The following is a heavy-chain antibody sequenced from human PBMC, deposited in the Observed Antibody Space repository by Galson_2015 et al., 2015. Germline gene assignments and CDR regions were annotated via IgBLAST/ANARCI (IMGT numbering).Heavy chain of an antibody. Sequence: SLRLSCAASGFTFSSYGMHWVRQAPGKGLEWVAVIWYDGSNKYYADSVKGRFTISRDNSKNTLYLQMNRLRAEDTAVYYCARVGAACCSSTSCQKTYYYDGLDVWGQGTTVTVSS. CDR2: IWYDGSNK. D-gene: IGHD2-2*01. CDR3: ARVGAACCSSTSCQKTYYYDGLDV. V-gene: IGHV3-33*01. CDR1: GFTFSSYG. J-gene: IGHJ6*02.